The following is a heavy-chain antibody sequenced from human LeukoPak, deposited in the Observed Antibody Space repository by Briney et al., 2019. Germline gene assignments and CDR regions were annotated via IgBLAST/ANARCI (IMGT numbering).Heavy chain of an antibody. J-gene: IGHJ4*02. Sequence: ASVKVSCKASGYSFTDYYLHWVRQAPGQGLEWMGWINPNRGGTNYAQKFQDRVTMTRDTSTSTTYMELSSLRSDDTAVYFCVRDLSYSGSFDFDYWGQGIMVTVSS. CDR3: VRDLSYSGSFDFDY. CDR1: GYSFTDYY. D-gene: IGHD1-26*01. V-gene: IGHV1-2*02. CDR2: INPNRGGT.